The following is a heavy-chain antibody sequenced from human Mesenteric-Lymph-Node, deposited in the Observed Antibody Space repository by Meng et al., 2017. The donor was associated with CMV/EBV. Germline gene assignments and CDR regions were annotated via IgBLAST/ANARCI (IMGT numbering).Heavy chain of an antibody. V-gene: IGHV4-34*01. CDR1: GGALRGSY. D-gene: IGHD4-23*01. CDR2: INHSGRT. Sequence: RWWACLLHPLCPLPLTGAVYGGALRGSYWGGIRQPPGKGLEWIGEINHSGRTNNNPSLKSRVTISVDTSKNQFSLKLSSVTAADTAVYYCARHQRWLKSEGGFNYWGQGTLVTVSS. J-gene: IGHJ4*02. CDR3: ARHQRWLKSEGGFNY.